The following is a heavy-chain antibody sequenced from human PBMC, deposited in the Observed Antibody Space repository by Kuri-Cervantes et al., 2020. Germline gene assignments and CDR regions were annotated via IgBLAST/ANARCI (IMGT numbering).Heavy chain of an antibody. Sequence: GGSLRLSCAASGFTFSSYAMSWVRQAPGKGLEWVSAISGSGGSTYYADSVKGRFTISRDNSKNTLYLQMNSLRTRDTAVYYCARAGPHYGDNIGYFDYWGQGTLVTVSS. D-gene: IGHD4-17*01. V-gene: IGHV3-23*01. CDR1: GFTFSSYA. CDR3: ARAGPHYGDNIGYFDY. J-gene: IGHJ4*02. CDR2: ISGSGGST.